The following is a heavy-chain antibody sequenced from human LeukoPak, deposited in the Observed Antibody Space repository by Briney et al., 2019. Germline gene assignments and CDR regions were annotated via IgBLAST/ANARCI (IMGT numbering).Heavy chain of an antibody. CDR3: ARAMIEVDWLLPYYYYYGMDV. J-gene: IGHJ6*02. Sequence: GGSLRLSCAASGLTFRNYGMHWVRQAPGKGLEWVAIISYDGSNKYYADSVRGRFTISKDNSQNTLYLQMNSLRAEDTAVYYCARAMIEVDWLLPYYYYYGMDVWGQGTTVTVSS. D-gene: IGHD3-9*01. CDR2: ISYDGSNK. CDR1: GLTFRNYG. V-gene: IGHV3-30*03.